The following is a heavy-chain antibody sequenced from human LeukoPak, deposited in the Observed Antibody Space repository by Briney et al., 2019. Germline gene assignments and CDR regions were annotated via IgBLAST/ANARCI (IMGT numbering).Heavy chain of an antibody. J-gene: IGHJ3*02. Sequence: GGSLRLSCTVSGFTVSSNSMSWVRQAPGKGLEWVSFIYTTGRTHDSDSVKGRFTISRDSSKNTLYLQMDSLRAEDTAVYYCARDDRPVGHAFDIWGQGTMVTVSP. CDR2: IYTTGRT. V-gene: IGHV3-53*01. D-gene: IGHD1-26*01. CDR3: ARDDRPVGHAFDI. CDR1: GFTVSSNS.